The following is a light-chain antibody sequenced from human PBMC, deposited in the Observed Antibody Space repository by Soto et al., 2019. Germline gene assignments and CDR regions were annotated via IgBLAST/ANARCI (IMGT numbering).Light chain of an antibody. CDR1: QSVARD. CDR2: RAS. CDR3: QQHTISMYT. Sequence: EIVLTQSPGTLSLSPGETATLSCRASQSVARDLSWYQQKPGQAPRLLVSRASTGATGIPDRFSGSGSGTDFTLTINRLEPEDSAVYYCQQHTISMYTVGQGTKLEIK. V-gene: IGKV3-20*01. J-gene: IGKJ2*01.